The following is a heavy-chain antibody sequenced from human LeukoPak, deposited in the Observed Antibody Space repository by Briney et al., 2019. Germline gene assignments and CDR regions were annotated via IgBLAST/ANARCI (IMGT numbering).Heavy chain of an antibody. V-gene: IGHV3-30*03. D-gene: IGHD1-26*01. CDR3: AREGRVVGATMAFDI. Sequence: GGSLRLSCAASGFTFSSYAMSWVRQAPGKGLEWVAVISYDGSNKYYADSVKGRFTISRDNAKNSLYLQMNSLRAEDTAVYYCAREGRVVGATMAFDIWGQGTMVTVSS. CDR2: ISYDGSNK. CDR1: GFTFSSYA. J-gene: IGHJ3*02.